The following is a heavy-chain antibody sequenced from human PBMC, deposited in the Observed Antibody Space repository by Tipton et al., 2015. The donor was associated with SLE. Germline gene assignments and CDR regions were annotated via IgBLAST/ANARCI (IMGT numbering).Heavy chain of an antibody. J-gene: IGHJ4*02. CDR2: ISYDGSNK. CDR3: ARDPTYYYDSSGYLDY. V-gene: IGHV3-30-3*01. Sequence: RSLRLSCAASGFTFSSYAMHWVRQAPGKGLEWVAVISYDGSNKYYADSVKGRFTISRDNSKNTLYLQMNSLRAEDTAVYYCARDPTYYYDSSGYLDYWGQGTQGIVSS. CDR1: GFTFSSYA. D-gene: IGHD3-22*01.